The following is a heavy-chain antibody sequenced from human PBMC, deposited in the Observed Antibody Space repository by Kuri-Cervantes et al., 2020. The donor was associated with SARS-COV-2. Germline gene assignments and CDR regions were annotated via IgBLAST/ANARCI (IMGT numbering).Heavy chain of an antibody. CDR1: GFTFSSYS. V-gene: IGHV3-48*02. CDR3: ARETLGPYYYDSSGYQNDAFDI. D-gene: IGHD3-22*01. CDR2: ISSSSSTI. J-gene: IGHJ3*02. Sequence: GESLKISCAASGFTFSSYSMNWVRQAPGKGLEWVSYISSSSSTIYYADSVKGRFTISRDNAKNSLCLQMNSLRDEDTAVYYCARETLGPYYYDSSGYQNDAFDIWGQGTMVTVSS.